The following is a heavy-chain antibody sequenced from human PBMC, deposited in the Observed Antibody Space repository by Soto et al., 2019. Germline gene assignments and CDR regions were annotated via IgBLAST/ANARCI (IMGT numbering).Heavy chain of an antibody. CDR1: GDFISSNNWY. CDR2: IYYSGST. D-gene: IGHD3-22*01. CDR3: ARQGNYYDSGGYKLIDH. Sequence: SETLSLTCTVSGDFISSNNWYWGWIRQPPGKGLEWIGSIYYSGSTYYNPSLKSRVTISVDTSKNQFSLTLSSVTAADTAVYYCARQGNYYDSGGYKLIDHWGQGTLVTVSS. V-gene: IGHV4-39*01. J-gene: IGHJ4*02.